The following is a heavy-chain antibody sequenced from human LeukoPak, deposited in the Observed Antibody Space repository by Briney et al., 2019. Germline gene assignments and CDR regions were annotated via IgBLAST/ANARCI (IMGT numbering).Heavy chain of an antibody. D-gene: IGHD3-22*01. CDR1: GYTFTGYY. J-gene: IGHJ4*02. Sequence: ASVKVSCKASGYTFTGYYMHWVRQAPGQGLEWMGWINPNSGGTNYAQKFQGWVTMTRDTSISTAYMELSRLRSDDTAVYYCARKGYYYDSSGYYFFDYWGQGTLVTVSS. V-gene: IGHV1-2*04. CDR2: INPNSGGT. CDR3: ARKGYYYDSSGYYFFDY.